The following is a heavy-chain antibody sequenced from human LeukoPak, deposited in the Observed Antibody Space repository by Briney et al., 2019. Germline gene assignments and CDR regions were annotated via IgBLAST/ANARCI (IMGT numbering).Heavy chain of an antibody. CDR3: ARDHSGTQDY. CDR2: IWDDGSNA. D-gene: IGHD1-1*01. CDR1: GFTFSNYG. V-gene: IGHV3-33*01. J-gene: IGHJ4*02. Sequence: GRSLRLSCAASGFTFSNYGMHWVRQAPGKGPEWVAVIWDDGSNAYYADSVKGRFTIFRDNRRNTLYLQMNSLRAEDTAVYSCARDHSGTQDYWGQGTLVTVSS.